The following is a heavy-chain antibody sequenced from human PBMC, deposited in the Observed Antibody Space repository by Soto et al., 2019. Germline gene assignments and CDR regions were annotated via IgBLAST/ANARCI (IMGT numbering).Heavy chain of an antibody. V-gene: IGHV4-30-2*01. CDR2: IYHSGST. CDR1: GGSISSGGYS. D-gene: IGHD4-4*01. CDR3: ARGGADYSNYNEAFDI. J-gene: IGHJ3*02. Sequence: QLQLQESGSGLVKPSQTLSLTCAVSGGSISSGGYSWSWIRQPPGKGLEWIGYIYHSGSTYYNPSLKSRVTISVDRSKNQFSLKLSSVTAADTAVYYCARGGADYSNYNEAFDIWGQGTMVTVSS.